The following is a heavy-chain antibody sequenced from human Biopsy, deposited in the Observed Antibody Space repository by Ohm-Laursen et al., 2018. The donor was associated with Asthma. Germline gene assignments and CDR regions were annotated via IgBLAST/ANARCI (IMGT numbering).Heavy chain of an antibody. CDR2: ISKDAITQ. CDR1: GFSFSNYA. Sequence: SLRLSCTASGFSFSNYAIHWVRQAAGKGLEWVGVISKDAITQDYADSVKGRFTMSRGNSKNTLDLQMNSLREEDTAVYYCVRDGTDDAFDIWGQGTVGSVSS. CDR3: VRDGTDDAFDI. V-gene: IGHV3-30*01. J-gene: IGHJ3*02. D-gene: IGHD1-1*01.